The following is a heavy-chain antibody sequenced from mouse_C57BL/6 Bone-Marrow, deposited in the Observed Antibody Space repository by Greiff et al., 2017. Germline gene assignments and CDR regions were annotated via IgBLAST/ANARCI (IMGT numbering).Heavy chain of an antibody. CDR1: GYTFTSYW. J-gene: IGHJ3*01. CDR3: AREWSSYYSNLAY. Sequence: QVQLQQSGAELVKPGASVKLSCKASGYTFTSYWMQWVQQRPGQCLEWIGEIDPSDSYTNSNQKFKGKATLTVDTSSSTAYMQLRSLTSEDSAVSYCAREWSSYYSNLAYWGQGTLVTVSA. CDR2: IDPSDSYT. V-gene: IGHV1-50*01. D-gene: IGHD2-5*01.